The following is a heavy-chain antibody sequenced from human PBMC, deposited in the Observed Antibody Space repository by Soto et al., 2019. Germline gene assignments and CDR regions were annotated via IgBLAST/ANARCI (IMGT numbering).Heavy chain of an antibody. V-gene: IGHV4-30-4*01. J-gene: IGHJ4*02. D-gene: IGHD2-15*01. CDR1: GGSISSGDYY. Sequence: KASETLSLTCTVSGGSISSGDYYWSWIRHPPGKGLEWIGYIYYSGSTYYNPSLKSRVTISVDTSKNQFSLKLSSVTAADTAVYYCARVAGGYCSGGSCYSSGSGEPRFDYWGQGTLVTVSS. CDR3: ARVAGGYCSGGSCYSSGSGEPRFDY. CDR2: IYYSGST.